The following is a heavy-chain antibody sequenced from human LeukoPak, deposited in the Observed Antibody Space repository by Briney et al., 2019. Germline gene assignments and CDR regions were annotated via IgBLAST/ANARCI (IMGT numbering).Heavy chain of an antibody. D-gene: IGHD3-9*01. CDR3: ASQYYDILTGNSRWFDP. V-gene: IGHV4-59*08. CDR2: IYYSGST. CDR1: GGSISSYY. Sequence: SETLSLTCTVSGGSISSYYWSWIRQPPGKGPEWIGYIYYSGSTNYNPSLKSRVTISVDTSKNQFSLKLSSVTAADTAVYYCASQYYDILTGNSRWFDPWGQGTLVTVSS. J-gene: IGHJ5*02.